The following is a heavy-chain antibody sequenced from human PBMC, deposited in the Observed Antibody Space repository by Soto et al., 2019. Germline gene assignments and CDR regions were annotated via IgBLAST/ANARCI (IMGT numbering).Heavy chain of an antibody. J-gene: IGHJ4*02. D-gene: IGHD1-26*01. Sequence: QVVLLQSGAEVKEPGSSVGVSCKVSGSTFNNFAFSWVRQAPGHGPEWMGGIVVISNTADYSQRFQDRVTITADTSTNTLYMEVGSLTFEDTAVYYCARAIKRWEVNYYFDYWGQGTLVTVSS. CDR3: ARAIKRWEVNYYFDY. CDR1: GSTFNNFA. V-gene: IGHV1-69*06. CDR2: IVVISNTA.